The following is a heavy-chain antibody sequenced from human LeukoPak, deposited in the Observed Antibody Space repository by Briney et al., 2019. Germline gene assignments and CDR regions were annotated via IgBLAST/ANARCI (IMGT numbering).Heavy chain of an antibody. CDR2: MHTSGST. CDR1: GGSISGYY. CDR3: ARYHSGYDDY. D-gene: IGHD5-12*01. V-gene: IGHV4-4*07. J-gene: IGHJ4*02. Sequence: SETLSLTCTVSGGSISGYYWSWIRQPAGKGLEWIGRMHTSGSTNYNPSLKSRLTVSVDTSKNQFSLKLNSVTAADTAVYYCARYHSGYDDYWGRGTLVTVSS.